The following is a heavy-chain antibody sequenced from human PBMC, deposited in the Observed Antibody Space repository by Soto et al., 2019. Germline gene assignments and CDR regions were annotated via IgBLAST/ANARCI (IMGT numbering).Heavy chain of an antibody. CDR2: ISHNGKVQ. V-gene: IGHV3-30*18. CDR3: AKASTARVSHMLDM. D-gene: IGHD5-18*01. J-gene: IGHJ3*02. CDR1: GFIFSNYG. Sequence: QVQLVQSGGGVVQPGRSLRLSCAASGFIFSNYGMHWVRQAPGKGLVWVAVISHNGKVQYYADSVKGRFTISRDNSKNTLYLLMNSLRADDTAAYYCAKASTARVSHMLDMWGQGTMVTVSS.